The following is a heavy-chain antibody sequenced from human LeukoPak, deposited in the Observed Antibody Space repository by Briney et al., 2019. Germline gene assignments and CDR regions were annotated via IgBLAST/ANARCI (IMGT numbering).Heavy chain of an antibody. Sequence: GGSLRLSCAASGFTVSSNYMSWVRQAPGKGLEWVSAISGSGGSTYYADSVKGRFTISRDNSKNTLYLQMNSLRAEDTAVYYCAKDRHAPGRYCSTNTCFPFDLWGQGTLVTVSS. D-gene: IGHD2-2*01. CDR3: AKDRHAPGRYCSTNTCFPFDL. J-gene: IGHJ5*02. V-gene: IGHV3-23*01. CDR1: GFTVSSNY. CDR2: ISGSGGST.